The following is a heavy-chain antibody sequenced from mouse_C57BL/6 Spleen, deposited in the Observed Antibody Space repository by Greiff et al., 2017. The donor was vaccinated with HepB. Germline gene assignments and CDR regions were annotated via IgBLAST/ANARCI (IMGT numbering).Heavy chain of an antibody. CDR3: ARDSYDVGSYAMDY. CDR2: INPSSGYT. D-gene: IGHD2-12*01. V-gene: IGHV1-4*01. Sequence: QVQLQQSGAELARPGASVKMSCKASGYTFTSYTMHWVKQRPGQGLEWIGYINPSSGYTKYNQKFKDKATLTADKSSSTAYMQLSSLTSEDSAVYYCARDSYDVGSYAMDYWGQGTSVTVSS. CDR1: GYTFTSYT. J-gene: IGHJ4*01.